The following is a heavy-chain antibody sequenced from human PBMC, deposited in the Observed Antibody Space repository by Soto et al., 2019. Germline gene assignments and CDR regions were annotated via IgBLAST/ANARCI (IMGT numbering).Heavy chain of an antibody. Sequence: SETLSITFAVYGGSFRGYYCSRIRHPPDKGLEWIGEINHSGSTNYNSSLKSRVTISVDTSKSQFSLKLSSVTAADTAVYYCARGRAVARVYYYYYYMDVWGKGTTVTVSS. J-gene: IGHJ6*03. V-gene: IGHV4-34*01. CDR1: GGSFRGYY. CDR3: ARGRAVARVYYYYYYMDV. CDR2: INHSGST. D-gene: IGHD2-15*01.